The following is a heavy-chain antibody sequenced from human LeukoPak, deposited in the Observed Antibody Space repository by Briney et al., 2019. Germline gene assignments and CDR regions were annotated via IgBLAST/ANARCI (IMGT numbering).Heavy chain of an antibody. Sequence: GASVKVSCKASGGTFSSYAISWVRQAPGQGLEWMGRIIPILGIANYAQKFQGRVTITADKSTSTAYMELSSPRSEDTAVYYCARREYYYDSSGYYLYWGQGTLVTASS. CDR2: IIPILGIA. CDR3: ARREYYYDSSGYYLY. V-gene: IGHV1-69*04. CDR1: GGTFSSYA. D-gene: IGHD3-22*01. J-gene: IGHJ4*02.